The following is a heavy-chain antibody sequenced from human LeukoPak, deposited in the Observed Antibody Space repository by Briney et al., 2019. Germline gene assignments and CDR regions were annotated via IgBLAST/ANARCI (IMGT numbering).Heavy chain of an antibody. D-gene: IGHD2-2*01. CDR2: INPNSGGT. Sequence: GASVKVSCKASGYTFTGYYMHWVRQAPGQGLEWMGWINPNSGGTNYAQKFQGRVTMTRDTSISTAYMELSRLRSDDTAVYYCARDESEVPAAYQTHMGYYMDVWGKGTTVTVSS. J-gene: IGHJ6*03. CDR1: GYTFTGYY. V-gene: IGHV1-2*02. CDR3: ARDESEVPAAYQTHMGYYMDV.